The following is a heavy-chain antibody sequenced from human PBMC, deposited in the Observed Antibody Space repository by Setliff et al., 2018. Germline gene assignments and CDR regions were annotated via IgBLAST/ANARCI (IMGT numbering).Heavy chain of an antibody. CDR1: EFTFSNYA. J-gene: IGHJ4*02. Sequence: PGGSLRLSCAASEFTFSNYAMNWVRQAPGKGLEWVSTISGSGARTYYADSVKGRFTISRDNSKNTVYLEMNNLRADDTAVYYCAGDPPRSDWRLDSWGQGTLVTVSS. CDR2: ISGSGART. CDR3: AGDPPRSDWRLDS. V-gene: IGHV3-23*01. D-gene: IGHD1-26*01.